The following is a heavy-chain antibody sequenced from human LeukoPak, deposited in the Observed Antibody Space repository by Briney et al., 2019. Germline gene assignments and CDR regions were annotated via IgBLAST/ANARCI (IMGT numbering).Heavy chain of an antibody. CDR1: GGTFSSYA. V-gene: IGHV1-69*05. D-gene: IGHD3-3*01. Sequence: ASVTVSCKASGGTFSSYAISWVRQAPGQGLEWMGGIIPIFGTANYAQKFQGRVTITTDESTSTAYMELSSLRSEDTAVYYCASTVYDFWSGYYGSWGQGTLVTVSS. CDR2: IIPIFGTA. J-gene: IGHJ4*02. CDR3: ASTVYDFWSGYYGS.